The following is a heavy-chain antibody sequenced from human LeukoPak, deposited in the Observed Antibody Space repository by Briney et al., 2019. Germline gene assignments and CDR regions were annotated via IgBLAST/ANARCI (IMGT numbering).Heavy chain of an antibody. CDR3: AGTMVRGVIDY. Sequence: GGSLRLSCAASGFTFSSYSMNWVRQAPGKGLEWVSSISSSSSYIYYADSVKGRFTISRDNAKNSLYLQMNSLRAEDTAVYYCAGTMVRGVIDYWGQGTLVTVSS. CDR1: GFTFSSYS. J-gene: IGHJ4*02. D-gene: IGHD3-10*01. CDR2: ISSSSSYI. V-gene: IGHV3-21*01.